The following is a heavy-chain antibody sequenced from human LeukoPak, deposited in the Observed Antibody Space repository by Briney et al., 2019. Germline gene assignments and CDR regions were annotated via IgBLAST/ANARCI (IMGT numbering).Heavy chain of an antibody. V-gene: IGHV4-39*07. CDR2: IYYSGST. CDR1: GGSISSSSYY. J-gene: IGHJ4*02. Sequence: CXVSGGSISSSSYYWGWVRQPPGRGLEWIVSIYYSGSTYYNPSLKSRVTISVDTSKNQFSLKLTSVTAAGTAVYYCAXLXXPXXRFDYWGQGTLVTVSS. CDR3: AXLXXPXXRFDY.